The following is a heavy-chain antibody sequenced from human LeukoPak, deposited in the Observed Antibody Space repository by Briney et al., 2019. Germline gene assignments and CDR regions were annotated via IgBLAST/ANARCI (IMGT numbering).Heavy chain of an antibody. J-gene: IGHJ4*02. Sequence: ASVKVSCKASGYTFTSYYMHWVRQAPGQGLEWMGIINPSGGSTSYAQKFQGRVTMNRDASTSTVYMELSSLRSEDTAVYYCARDLDGIAVAGTNGLGFFDYWGQGTLVTVSS. CDR2: INPSGGST. V-gene: IGHV1-46*03. CDR3: ARDLDGIAVAGTNGLGFFDY. D-gene: IGHD6-19*01. CDR1: GYTFTSYY.